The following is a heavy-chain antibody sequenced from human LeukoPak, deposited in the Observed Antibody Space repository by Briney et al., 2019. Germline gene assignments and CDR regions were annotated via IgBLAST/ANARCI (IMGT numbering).Heavy chain of an antibody. Sequence: PGGSLRLSCAASGFTFSRFGMHWVRQAPGKGLEGVAVFSYNGINKDYAGSVKGRFTISRDNSKNTLSLQMDSLRAEDTAMYYCARGLYTNGWYYYDYWGQGTLVTVSS. CDR1: GFTFSRFG. CDR2: FSYNGINK. V-gene: IGHV3-33*05. CDR3: ARGLYTNGWYYYDY. D-gene: IGHD6-19*01. J-gene: IGHJ4*02.